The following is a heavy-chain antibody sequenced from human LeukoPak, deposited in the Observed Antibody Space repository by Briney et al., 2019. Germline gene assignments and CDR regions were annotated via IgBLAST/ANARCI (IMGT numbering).Heavy chain of an antibody. J-gene: IGHJ4*01. CDR2: ISCSGST. Sequence: SETLSLTCTVSGGSISSYYWSWIWKPPPTGLELIWFISCSGSTNYNSSFKRRVTISIDSSKNHFFLRLSSVTAAATAVYYCARVTGYMIADPFGYWGQGTLVTVSS. V-gene: IGHV4-59*01. D-gene: IGHD3-22*01. CDR1: GGSISSYY. CDR3: ARVTGYMIADPFGY.